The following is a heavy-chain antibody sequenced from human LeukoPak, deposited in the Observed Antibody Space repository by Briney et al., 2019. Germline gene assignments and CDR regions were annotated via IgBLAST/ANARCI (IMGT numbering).Heavy chain of an antibody. D-gene: IGHD6-13*01. J-gene: IGHJ4*02. CDR3: ARESSSWYNIDY. CDR2: MNPNSGNT. Sequence: ASVKVSCKASGYTFTSYDINWVRQATGRGLEWMGWMNPNSGNTGYAQKFQGRVTMTRNTSISTAYMELSSLRSEDTAAYYCARESSSWYNIDYWGQGTLVTVSS. V-gene: IGHV1-8*01. CDR1: GYTFTSYD.